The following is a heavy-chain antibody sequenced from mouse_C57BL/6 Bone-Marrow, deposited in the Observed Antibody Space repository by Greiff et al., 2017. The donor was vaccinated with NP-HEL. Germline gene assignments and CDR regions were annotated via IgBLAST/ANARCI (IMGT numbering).Heavy chain of an antibody. D-gene: IGHD1-1*01. J-gene: IGHJ1*03. CDR2: IHPNSGST. V-gene: IGHV1-64*01. Sequence: QVQLQQPGAELVKPGASVKLSCKASGYTFTSYWMHWVKQRPGQGLEWIGMIHPNSGSTNYNEKFKSKATLTVDKSSSTAYMQLSSLTSEDSAVYYCAREGGGSYWYFDVWGTGTTVTVSS. CDR1: GYTFTSYW. CDR3: AREGGGSYWYFDV.